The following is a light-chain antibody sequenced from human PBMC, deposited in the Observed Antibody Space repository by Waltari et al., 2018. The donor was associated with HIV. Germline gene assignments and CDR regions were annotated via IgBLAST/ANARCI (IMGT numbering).Light chain of an antibody. Sequence: QSVVTQPPSASGTPGQRVTIFCSGGSSNIGNNTVNWYQQLPGMAPELLIYSNNQRPSGVPDRFSGSKSGTSASLAIGGLQSEDEAEYFCAAWDDSLNGLFVFGTGTKVTVL. CDR1: SSNIGNNT. CDR3: AAWDDSLNGLFV. V-gene: IGLV1-44*01. CDR2: SNN. J-gene: IGLJ1*01.